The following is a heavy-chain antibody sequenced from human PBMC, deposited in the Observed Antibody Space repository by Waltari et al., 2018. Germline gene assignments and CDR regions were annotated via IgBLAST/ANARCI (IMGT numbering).Heavy chain of an antibody. D-gene: IGHD6-19*01. Sequence: EVQLLEPGGGLVQPGGSLRLSCAASGFTFSSYAMSWVRQAPGKGLEWVSAISGSGGSTYYADSVKGRFTISRDNSKNTLYLQMNSLRAEDTAVYYCAKDPDSSGWYVWDYFDYWGQGTLVTVSS. CDR3: AKDPDSSGWYVWDYFDY. V-gene: IGHV3-23*01. J-gene: IGHJ4*02. CDR2: ISGSGGST. CDR1: GFTFSSYA.